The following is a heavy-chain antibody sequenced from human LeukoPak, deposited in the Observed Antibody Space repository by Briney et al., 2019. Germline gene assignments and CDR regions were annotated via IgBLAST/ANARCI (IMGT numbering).Heavy chain of an antibody. Sequence: PGGSLRLSCAASGFTFSDYYMSWIRQAPGKGLEWVSYISSSGSTIYYADSVKGRFTISRDNAKNSLYLQMNSLRAEDTAVCYCARDGPLRFLEWFLDYWGQGTLVTVSS. V-gene: IGHV3-11*01. CDR3: ARDGPLRFLEWFLDY. CDR2: ISSSGSTI. J-gene: IGHJ4*02. D-gene: IGHD3-3*01. CDR1: GFTFSDYY.